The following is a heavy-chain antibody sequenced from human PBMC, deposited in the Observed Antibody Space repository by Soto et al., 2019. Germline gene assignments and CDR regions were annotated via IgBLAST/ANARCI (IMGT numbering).Heavy chain of an antibody. Sequence: QVHLQESGPGLVKPSETLSLTCTVSGDSISNYYWSWIRQPPGKGLEWIGYIDYSGYTNYNPSLESRVTISLDTSKNQFSLGLRSVTAADTAVYYCARDRQGDSNLDFYYYGMDIWGRGTTVTVSS. CDR2: IDYSGYT. CDR1: GDSISNYY. J-gene: IGHJ6*02. D-gene: IGHD4-4*01. CDR3: ARDRQGDSNLDFYYYGMDI. V-gene: IGHV4-59*01.